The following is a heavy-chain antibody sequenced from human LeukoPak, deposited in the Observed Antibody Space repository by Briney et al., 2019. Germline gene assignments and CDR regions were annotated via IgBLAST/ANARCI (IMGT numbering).Heavy chain of an antibody. CDR2: ISGSGGRT. J-gene: IGHJ4*02. CDR3: ARERQWLVPPYFDY. CDR1: GFTFNRYG. Sequence: QPGGSLRLSCAASGFTFNRYGMNWVRQAPGKGLEWVSGISGSGGRTYYTDSVKGRFTISRDNSKNTLYLQMNSLRAEDTAIYYCARERQWLVPPYFDYWGQGTLVTVSS. D-gene: IGHD6-19*01. V-gene: IGHV3-23*01.